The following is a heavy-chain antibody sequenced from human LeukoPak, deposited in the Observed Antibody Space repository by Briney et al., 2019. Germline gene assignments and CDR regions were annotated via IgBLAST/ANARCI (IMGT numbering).Heavy chain of an antibody. D-gene: IGHD2-2*01. V-gene: IGHV4-4*07. CDR1: GGSISSYY. CDR2: IYTSGST. J-gene: IGHJ4*02. CDR3: AIGYCSSTSCYFYFDY. Sequence: SQTLSLTCTVSGGSISSYYWSWIRKPAGKGLEWIGRIYTSGSTNYNPSLKSRVTMSVDTSKNQFSLKLSSVTAADTAVYYCAIGYCSSTSCYFYFDYGGQGTLVTVSS.